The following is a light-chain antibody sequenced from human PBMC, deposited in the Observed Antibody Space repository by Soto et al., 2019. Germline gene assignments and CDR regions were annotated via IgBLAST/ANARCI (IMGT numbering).Light chain of an antibody. CDR3: QHYNGY. J-gene: IGKJ2*01. V-gene: IGKV1-5*01. CDR2: DAS. Sequence: DMPMTQSPTTLSASVGDRVTITCRASQNSRSWLAWYQQKPGKAPKVLIYDASTLESGVPSRFSGSGFGTEFTLTISSLQPDDFATYSCQHYNGYFGQGTKLEIK. CDR1: QNSRSW.